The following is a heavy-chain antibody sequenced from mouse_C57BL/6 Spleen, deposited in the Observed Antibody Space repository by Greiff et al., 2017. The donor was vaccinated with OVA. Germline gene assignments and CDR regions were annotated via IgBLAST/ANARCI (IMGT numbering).Heavy chain of an antibody. CDR2: IYPGDGDT. D-gene: IGHD4-1*01. V-gene: IGHV1-80*01. J-gene: IGHJ2*01. Sequence: VQLQQSGAELVKPGASVKISCKASGYAFSSYWMNWVKQRPGQGLEWIGQIYPGDGDTNYNGKFKGKATLTADKSSSTAYMQLSSLTSEDSAVYFCARRSLSWGYFDDWGKGTTLTVSS. CDR1: GYAFSSYW. CDR3: ARRSLSWGYFDD.